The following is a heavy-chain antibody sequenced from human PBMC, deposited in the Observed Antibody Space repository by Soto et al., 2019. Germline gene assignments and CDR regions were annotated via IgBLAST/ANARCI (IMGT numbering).Heavy chain of an antibody. V-gene: IGHV1-2*04. J-gene: IGHJ5*02. CDR1: GYTFTGYY. Sequence: ASVKVSCKASGYTFTGYYMHWVRQAPGQGLEWMGWINPNSGGTNYAQKFQGWFTMTRDTSISTAYMELSRLRSDDTAVYYCARDTMVRENWFDPWGQGTLVTVSS. CDR2: INPNSGGT. D-gene: IGHD3-10*01. CDR3: ARDTMVRENWFDP.